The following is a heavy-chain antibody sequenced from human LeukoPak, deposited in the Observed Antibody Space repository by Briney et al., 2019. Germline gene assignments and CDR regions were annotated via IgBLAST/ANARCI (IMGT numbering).Heavy chain of an antibody. CDR1: GYTFTGYY. V-gene: IGHV1-2*02. CDR2: INPNSGGT. CDR3: ARDTDYDFWSGYSNWFDP. J-gene: IGHJ5*02. D-gene: IGHD3-3*01. Sequence: GASVKVSCKASGYTFTGYYMHWVRQAPGQGLEWMGWINPNSGGTNYAQKFQGRVTMTRDTSISTAYMELSRLRSDDTAVYYCARDTDYDFWSGYSNWFDPWGQGTLVTVSS.